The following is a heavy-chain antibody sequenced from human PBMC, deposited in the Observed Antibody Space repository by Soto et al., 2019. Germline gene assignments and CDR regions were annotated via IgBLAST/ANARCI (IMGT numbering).Heavy chain of an antibody. Sequence: SETLSLTCAVSGGSISSSNWWCWVRQPPGKGLEWIGEIYHSGSTNYNPSLKSRVTISVDKSKNQFSLKLSSVTAADTAVYYCARVRGGYDYGTHYYYGIDVWGQGTTVTVSS. CDR1: GGSISSSNW. CDR3: ARVRGGYDYGTHYYYGIDV. CDR2: IYHSGST. V-gene: IGHV4-4*02. J-gene: IGHJ6*02. D-gene: IGHD5-12*01.